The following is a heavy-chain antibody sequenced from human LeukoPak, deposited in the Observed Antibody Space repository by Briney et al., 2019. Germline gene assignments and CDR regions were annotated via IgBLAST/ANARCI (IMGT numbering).Heavy chain of an antibody. Sequence: SETLSLTCAVYGGSFSGYYWSWIRQPPGKGLEWIGEINHSGSTNYNPSLKSRVTISVDTSKNQFSLKLSSVTAADTAVYYCARGVAAAGTWSGWGQGTLVTVSS. CDR2: INHSGST. V-gene: IGHV4-34*01. CDR3: ARGVAAAGTWSG. D-gene: IGHD6-13*01. CDR1: GGSFSGYY. J-gene: IGHJ4*02.